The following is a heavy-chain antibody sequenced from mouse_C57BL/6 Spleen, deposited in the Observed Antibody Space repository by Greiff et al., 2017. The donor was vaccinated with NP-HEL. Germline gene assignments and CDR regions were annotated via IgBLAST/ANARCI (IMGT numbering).Heavy chain of an antibody. CDR1: GFNIKDYY. J-gene: IGHJ3*01. D-gene: IGHD1-1*01. CDR2: IDPEDGET. CDR3: ALITTVVEPFAY. V-gene: IGHV14-2*01. Sequence: VQLKQSGAELVKPGASVKLSCTASGFNIKDYYMHWVKQRTEQGLEWIGRIDPEDGETKYAPKFQGKATMTADTSSNTAYLQLSSLTSEDTAVYYCALITTVVEPFAYWGQGTLVTVSA.